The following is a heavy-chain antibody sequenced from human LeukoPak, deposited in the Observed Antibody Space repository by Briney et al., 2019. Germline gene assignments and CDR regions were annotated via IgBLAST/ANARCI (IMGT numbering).Heavy chain of an antibody. CDR1: GFTFSSYA. Sequence: GGSLRLSCAASGFTFSSYAMSWVRQAPGKGLEWVSAISGSGGSTYYADSVKGRSTISRDNSKNTLYLQMNSLRAEDTAVYYCAKPRTPRYCSGGSCYSVFDYWGQGTLVTVSS. J-gene: IGHJ4*02. D-gene: IGHD2-15*01. CDR3: AKPRTPRYCSGGSCYSVFDY. CDR2: ISGSGGST. V-gene: IGHV3-23*01.